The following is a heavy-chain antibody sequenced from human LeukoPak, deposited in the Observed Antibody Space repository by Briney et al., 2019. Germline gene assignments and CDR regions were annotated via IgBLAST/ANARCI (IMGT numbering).Heavy chain of an antibody. CDR3: ARRELLSTPDAFDI. CDR2: IYYGGNT. Sequence: SETLSLTCTVSGGSISSSNYYWGWIRQPPGKGLEWIESIYYGGNTYYNPSLKSRVTISVDTSKNQFSLRLSSVTAADTAVYYCARRELLSTPDAFDIWGQGTMVTVSS. J-gene: IGHJ3*02. D-gene: IGHD3-10*01. CDR1: GGSISSSNYY. V-gene: IGHV4-39*01.